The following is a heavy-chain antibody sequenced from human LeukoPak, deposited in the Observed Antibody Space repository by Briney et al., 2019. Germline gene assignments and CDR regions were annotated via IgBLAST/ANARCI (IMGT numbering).Heavy chain of an antibody. CDR2: IGHSGNI. D-gene: IGHD3-22*01. J-gene: IGHJ5*02. Sequence: SETLSLTCAVYGGSFSGYYWSWVRLPPGKGLEWIGEIGHSGNINYNPSLKSRISISVDTSKNQFSLILTSVTAADTAVYYCASRNPTDYDSSDYSWSGNNWFDPRGQGTLVTVSS. CDR1: GGSFSGYY. V-gene: IGHV4-34*01. CDR3: ASRNPTDYDSSDYSWSGNNWFDP.